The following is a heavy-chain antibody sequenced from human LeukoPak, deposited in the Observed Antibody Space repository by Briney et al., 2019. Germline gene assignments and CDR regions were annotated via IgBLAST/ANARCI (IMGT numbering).Heavy chain of an antibody. J-gene: IGHJ4*02. D-gene: IGHD3-22*01. Sequence: ASVKVSCKASGYTFTGYYMHWVRQAPGQGLEWMGWISPNSGGTNYAQKFQGRVTMTRDTSISTAYMELSRLRSDDTAVYYCAREAEDSSGYPDYWGQGTLVTVSS. CDR3: AREAEDSSGYPDY. CDR2: ISPNSGGT. V-gene: IGHV1-2*02. CDR1: GYTFTGYY.